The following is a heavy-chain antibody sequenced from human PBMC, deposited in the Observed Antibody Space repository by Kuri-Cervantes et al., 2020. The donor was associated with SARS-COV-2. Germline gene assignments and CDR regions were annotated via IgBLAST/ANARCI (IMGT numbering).Heavy chain of an antibody. CDR1: GFTFSDYY. Sequence: GESLKISCAASGFTFSDYYMSWIRQAPGKGLEWVSYISSSGSTIYYADSVKGRFTISRDNAKNSLYLQMNSLRAGDTAVYYCARGIAVAGAKYFDYWGQGTLVTVSS. CDR3: ARGIAVAGAKYFDY. J-gene: IGHJ4*02. CDR2: ISSSGSTI. V-gene: IGHV3-11*01. D-gene: IGHD6-19*01.